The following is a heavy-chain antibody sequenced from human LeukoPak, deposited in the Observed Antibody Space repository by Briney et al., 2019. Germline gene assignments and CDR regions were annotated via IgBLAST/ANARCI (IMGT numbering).Heavy chain of an antibody. V-gene: IGHV3-48*01. CDR3: AKDYSGTYFRGADH. CDR2: ISSSTNTI. Sequence: GGSLRLSCEVSGFPFTLYNMNWVRQAPGKGLEWLSYISSSTNTIYYADSVKGRFTISRDNSKNTLYLQMNSLRAEDTAVYYCAKDYSGTYFRGADHWGQGTLVTVSS. J-gene: IGHJ4*02. D-gene: IGHD1-26*01. CDR1: GFPFTLYN.